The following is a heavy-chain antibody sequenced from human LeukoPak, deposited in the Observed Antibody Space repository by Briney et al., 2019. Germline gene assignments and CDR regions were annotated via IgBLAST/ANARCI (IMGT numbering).Heavy chain of an antibody. CDR2: INPNSGGT. CDR3: ARVDGYCSSTSCYSALDY. Sequence: ASVKVSCKASGYTFTSYDINWVRQAPGQGLEWMGWINPNSGGTNYAQKFQGRVTMTRDASISTAYMELSRLRSDDTAVYYCARVDGYCSSTSCYSALDYWGQGTLVTVSS. J-gene: IGHJ4*02. D-gene: IGHD2-2*02. CDR1: GYTFTSYD. V-gene: IGHV1-2*02.